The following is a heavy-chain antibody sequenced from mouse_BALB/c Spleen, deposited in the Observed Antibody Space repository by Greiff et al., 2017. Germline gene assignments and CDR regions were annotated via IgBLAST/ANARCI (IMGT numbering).Heavy chain of an antibody. CDR3: ARSALLRDYAMDY. CDR2: IAPGSGST. CDR1: GYTFTSYW. V-gene: IGHV1S41*01. D-gene: IGHD1-1*01. Sequence: DLVKPGASVKLSCKASGYTFTSYWINWIKQRPGQGLEWIGRIAPGSGSTYYNEMFKGKATLTVDTSSSTAYIQLSSLSSEDSAVYFCARSALLRDYAMDYWGQGTSVTVSS. J-gene: IGHJ4*01.